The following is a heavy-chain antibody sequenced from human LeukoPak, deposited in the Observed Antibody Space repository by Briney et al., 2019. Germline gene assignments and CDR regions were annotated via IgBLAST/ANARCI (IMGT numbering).Heavy chain of an antibody. J-gene: IGHJ5*02. CDR1: GFTFSSYA. CDR3: ATTISGYDYQNWFDP. V-gene: IGHV3-23*01. D-gene: IGHD5-12*01. Sequence: GGSLRLSCAASGFTFSSYAMSWVRQAPGKGLEWVSAISGSGGSTYYADSVKGRFTISRDNARKSLYLQMNTLRVEDTAVYYCATTISGYDYQNWFDPWGRGTLVTVS. CDR2: ISGSGGST.